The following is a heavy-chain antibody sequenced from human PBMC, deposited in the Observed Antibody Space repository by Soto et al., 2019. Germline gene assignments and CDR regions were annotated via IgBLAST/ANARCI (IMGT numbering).Heavy chain of an antibody. CDR3: ARDLIGVSPWFDP. D-gene: IGHD2-8*01. Sequence: ASVKVSCKAFGYTFTGYYVHWVRQAPGQGLEWMGWINPNSGGTNSAQKFQGRVTMTRDTSISTAYMELSSLTSDDTAVYYCARDLIGVSPWFDPWGQGTLVTVSS. CDR2: INPNSGGT. V-gene: IGHV1-2*02. CDR1: GYTFTGYY. J-gene: IGHJ5*02.